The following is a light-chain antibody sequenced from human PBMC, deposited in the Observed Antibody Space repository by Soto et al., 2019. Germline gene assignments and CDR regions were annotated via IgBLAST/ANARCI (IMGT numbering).Light chain of an antibody. J-gene: IGKJ2*01. Sequence: EIVLTQSPATLSLSPGERATLSCRASQSASSYLAWYQQKPGQAPRLLIFDASNRATGIPARFSGSGSGTDFPLTLSSLEPEDFAVYYCQQRRNWPPTFGQGTKLELK. CDR1: QSASSY. V-gene: IGKV3-11*01. CDR2: DAS. CDR3: QQRRNWPPT.